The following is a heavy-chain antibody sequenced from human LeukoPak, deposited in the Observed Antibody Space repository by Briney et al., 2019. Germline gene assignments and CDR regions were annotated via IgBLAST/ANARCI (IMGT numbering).Heavy chain of an antibody. V-gene: IGHV1-18*01. CDR3: ARDGTGAYYGSGSYYNY. D-gene: IGHD3-10*01. CDR2: ISTYNGNT. J-gene: IGHJ4*02. Sequence: ASVKVSCKASGYTFTSHGISWVRQAPGQGLEWMGWISTYNGNTNYAQKLQGRVSMTTDTSTSTAYMELSSLRSEDTAVYYCARDGTGAYYGSGSYYNYWGQGTLVTVSS. CDR1: GYTFTSHG.